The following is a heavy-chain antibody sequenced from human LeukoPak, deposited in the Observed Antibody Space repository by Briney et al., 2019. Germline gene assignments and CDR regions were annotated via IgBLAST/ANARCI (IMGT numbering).Heavy chain of an antibody. D-gene: IGHD3-10*01. Sequence: ASVKVSCKVSGYTLTELSVHWVRQAPGKGLEWMGGFDPEDGETIYAQKFQGRVTMTEDTSTDTAYMELSSLRSEDTAVYYCATWGGSGSYYNVHYWGQGTLVTVSS. CDR1: GYTLTELS. CDR2: FDPEDGET. CDR3: ATWGGSGSYYNVHY. V-gene: IGHV1-24*01. J-gene: IGHJ4*02.